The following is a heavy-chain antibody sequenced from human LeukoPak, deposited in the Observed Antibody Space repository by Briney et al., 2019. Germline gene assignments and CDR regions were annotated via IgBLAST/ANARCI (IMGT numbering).Heavy chain of an antibody. D-gene: IGHD3-22*01. CDR2: ISYSGST. J-gene: IGHJ5*02. Sequence: SETLSLTCTVSGASISSDYWSWIRQPPGKGLEWIGHISYSGSTSYNPSLKSRVAISVEPSKNQFSLNLGSVTAADTALYYCARHRYYYDSSGYYYQPWGQGTLVTVSS. CDR1: GASISSDY. V-gene: IGHV4-59*01. CDR3: ARHRYYYDSSGYYYQP.